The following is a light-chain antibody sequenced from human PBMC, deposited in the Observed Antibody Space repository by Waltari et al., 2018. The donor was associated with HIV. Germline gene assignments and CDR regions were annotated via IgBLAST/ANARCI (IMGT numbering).Light chain of an antibody. CDR2: GAS. J-gene: IGKJ2*01. V-gene: IGKV3-20*01. Sequence: EIVLTQSPGTLSLSPGERATLSCRATQAVNNNYLAWYQQKPGQAPRLLIYGASSRATGIPDRFSGGGSGTDFTLTISRLEPEDFAAYFCQQYGSSPYTFGQGTKLEIK. CDR3: QQYGSSPYT. CDR1: QAVNNNY.